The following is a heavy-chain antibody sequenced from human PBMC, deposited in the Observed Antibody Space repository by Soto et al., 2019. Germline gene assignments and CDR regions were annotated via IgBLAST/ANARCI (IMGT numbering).Heavy chain of an antibody. J-gene: IGHJ5*01. CDR2: IYYTGST. D-gene: IGHD4-17*01. CDR3: AYPPYADYRGIFDS. Sequence: PSETLSLTCTVSGGSISSYYWSWIRQPPGKGLEWIGYIYYTGSTNYNPSLKSRVTISVDTSKNQFSLKLSSVTAADTAGYYCAYPPYADYRGIFDSSGQGTLHIVSS. V-gene: IGHV4-59*01. CDR1: GGSISSYY.